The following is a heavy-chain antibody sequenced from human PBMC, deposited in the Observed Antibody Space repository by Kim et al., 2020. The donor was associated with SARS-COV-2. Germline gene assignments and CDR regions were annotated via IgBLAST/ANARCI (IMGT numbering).Heavy chain of an antibody. V-gene: IGHV1-69*04. D-gene: IGHD2-15*01. J-gene: IGHJ6*02. Sequence: SVKVSCKASGGTFSSYAISWVRQAPGQGLEWMGRIIPILGIANYAQKFQGRVTITADKSTSIAYMELSSLRSEDTAVYYCAREIGYCSGGSCYHYYGMDVWGQGTTVTVSS. CDR1: GGTFSSYA. CDR2: IIPILGIA. CDR3: AREIGYCSGGSCYHYYGMDV.